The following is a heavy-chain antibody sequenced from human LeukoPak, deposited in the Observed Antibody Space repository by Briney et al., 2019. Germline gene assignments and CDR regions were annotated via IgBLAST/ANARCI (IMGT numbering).Heavy chain of an antibody. D-gene: IGHD1-26*01. Sequence: GASVTVSCKASGYTLTVYYLHWVRQAPGQGLEWMGWINPNSGATNYAQKFQGRVSLTRDTSINTAYMELSSLTSDDTAVYYCARDRYYSSPTSGAQRWFDPWGQGTLVTVSS. CDR3: ARDRYYSSPTSGAQRWFDP. V-gene: IGHV1-2*02. J-gene: IGHJ5*02. CDR2: INPNSGAT. CDR1: GYTLTVYY.